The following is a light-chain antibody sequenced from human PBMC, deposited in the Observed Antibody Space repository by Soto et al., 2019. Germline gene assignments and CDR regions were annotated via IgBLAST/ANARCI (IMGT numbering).Light chain of an antibody. Sequence: QLVLTQPPSVSGAPGQRVTISCIGSSSNIGAGYDVHWYQQLPGTAPKLLIYANRNRPSGVPDRFSGSKSGTSASLAITGLQAEDEADYSCQSYDSSLSVVFGGGTKVTVL. CDR2: ANR. J-gene: IGLJ2*01. CDR1: SSNIGAGYD. CDR3: QSYDSSLSVV. V-gene: IGLV1-40*01.